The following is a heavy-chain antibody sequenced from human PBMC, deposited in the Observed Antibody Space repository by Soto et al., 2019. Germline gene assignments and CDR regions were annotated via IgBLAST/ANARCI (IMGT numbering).Heavy chain of an antibody. CDR2: IYYRGST. D-gene: IGHD1-26*01. J-gene: IGHJ6*02. Sequence: SETLSLTCTVSGGSISSHYWSWVRQAPGKGLEWIGHIYYRGSTSYNPSLRSRSTISVDTSNNQFSLKPNSVTTADTAVYYCARDGREASGMDVWGQGTTVTVSS. CDR1: GGSISSHY. V-gene: IGHV4-59*11. CDR3: ARDGREASGMDV.